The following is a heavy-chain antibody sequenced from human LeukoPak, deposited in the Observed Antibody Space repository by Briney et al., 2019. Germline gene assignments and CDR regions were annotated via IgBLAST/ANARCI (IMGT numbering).Heavy chain of an antibody. CDR3: AKGRGYYDTGASDS. Sequence: ASVKVSCKASGYKFTDNYLHWVRQAPGQGLEWLAWINPNSGDTIFEQKFQGRLTLTRDTSISTAYLELTGLIFDDTAVYYCAKGRGYYDTGASDSWGQGTLVTVSS. D-gene: IGHD3-22*01. CDR1: GYKFTDNY. J-gene: IGHJ4*02. CDR2: INPNSGDT. V-gene: IGHV1-2*02.